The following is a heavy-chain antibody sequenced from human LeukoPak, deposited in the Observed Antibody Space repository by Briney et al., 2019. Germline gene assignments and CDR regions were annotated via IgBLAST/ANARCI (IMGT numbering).Heavy chain of an antibody. D-gene: IGHD1-26*01. J-gene: IGHJ5*02. Sequence: SETLSLTCTVSGGSISSSGYYWGWIRQPPGKGLEWIASIYYSGSTYYNPSLKSRVTISVDTTKNQLSLKLSSLTAADTAVYYCARHEYSGSYYGLSWFDPWGQGTLVTVSS. CDR1: GGSISSSGYY. CDR2: IYYSGST. V-gene: IGHV4-39*01. CDR3: ARHEYSGSYYGLSWFDP.